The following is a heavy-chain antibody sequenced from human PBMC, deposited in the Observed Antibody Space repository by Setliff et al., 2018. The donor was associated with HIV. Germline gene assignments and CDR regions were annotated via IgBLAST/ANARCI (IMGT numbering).Heavy chain of an antibody. J-gene: IGHJ4*02. Sequence: SETLSLTCTVSGGSISSYYWSWIRQPPGKGLEWIGYVYYSGSTYYNPSLKSRVTIPVDTSKNQFSLKLSSVTAADTAVYYCARSVPRYCSGGSCYPPLFDYWGQGTLVTVSS. CDR1: GGSISSYY. CDR2: VYYSGST. V-gene: IGHV4-59*08. CDR3: ARSVPRYCSGGSCYPPLFDY. D-gene: IGHD2-15*01.